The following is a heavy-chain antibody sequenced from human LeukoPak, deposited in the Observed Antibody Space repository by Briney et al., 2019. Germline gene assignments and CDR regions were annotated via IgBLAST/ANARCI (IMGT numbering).Heavy chain of an antibody. Sequence: GRSLRLSCAASGFTFEDYEMHWVRQAPGKGLEWVSGISWNSGSVGYADSVKGRFTISRDNAKSSLYLQMNSLKTEDMALYYCSNLGTFWGQGTLVTVSS. D-gene: IGHD3-16*01. CDR2: ISWNSGSV. J-gene: IGHJ4*02. V-gene: IGHV3-9*03. CDR3: SNLGTF. CDR1: GFTFEDYE.